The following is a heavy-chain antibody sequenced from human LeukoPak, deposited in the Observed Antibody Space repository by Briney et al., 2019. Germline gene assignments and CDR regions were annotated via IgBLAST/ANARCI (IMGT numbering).Heavy chain of an antibody. Sequence: GGSLRLSCAASGFTFSSYGIHWVRQAPGKGLEWVAVISYDGSNKYYADSVKGRFTISRDNAKNSLYLQMNSLRAEDTAVYYCARDRIAALWPLAIWGQGTLVTVSS. J-gene: IGHJ4*02. CDR3: ARDRIAALWPLAI. CDR1: GFTFSSYG. V-gene: IGHV3-30*03. D-gene: IGHD6-25*01. CDR2: ISYDGSNK.